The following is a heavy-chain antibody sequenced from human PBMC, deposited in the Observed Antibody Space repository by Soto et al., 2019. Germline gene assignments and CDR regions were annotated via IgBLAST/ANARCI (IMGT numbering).Heavy chain of an antibody. CDR2: IYYSGST. D-gene: IGHD6-13*01. CDR1: GGSISSYY. Sequence: QVQLQGSGPGLVKPSETLSLTCTVSGGSISSYYWSWIRQPPGKGLEWIGYIYYSGSTNYNPSLKSRVTISVDTSKNQFSLKLSSVTAADTAVYYCAREGVSSSWYNYYAMDVWGQGTTVTVSS. V-gene: IGHV4-59*01. J-gene: IGHJ6*02. CDR3: AREGVSSSWYNYYAMDV.